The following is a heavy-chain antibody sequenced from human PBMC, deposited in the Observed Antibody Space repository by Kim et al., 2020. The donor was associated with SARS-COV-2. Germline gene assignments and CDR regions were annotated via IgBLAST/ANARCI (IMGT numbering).Heavy chain of an antibody. Sequence: SETLSLTCTVSGVSISSSSYYWGWIRQPPGKGLEWIGSIYYSGSTYYNPSLKSRVTISVDTSKNQFSLKLSSVTAADTAVYYCARDPDSYSSGWYASWY. V-gene: IGHV4-39*07. J-gene: IGHJ2*01. CDR1: GVSISSSSYY. CDR2: IYYSGST. CDR3: ARDPDSYSSGWYASWY. D-gene: IGHD6-19*01.